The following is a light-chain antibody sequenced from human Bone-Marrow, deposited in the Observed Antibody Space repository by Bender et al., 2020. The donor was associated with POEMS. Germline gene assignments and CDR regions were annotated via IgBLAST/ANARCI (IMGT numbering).Light chain of an antibody. CDR2: DDR. V-gene: IGLV3-21*02. CDR3: CSYAGSSTWV. CDR1: NIGSKT. Sequence: SYVLTQSPSVSVAPGQTARLACGGDNIGSKTVNWYQQKPGQAPVLVVYDDRDRPSGIPERFSGSNSGNTASLTISGLQAEDEADYYCCSYAGSSTWVFGGGTKLTVL. J-gene: IGLJ3*02.